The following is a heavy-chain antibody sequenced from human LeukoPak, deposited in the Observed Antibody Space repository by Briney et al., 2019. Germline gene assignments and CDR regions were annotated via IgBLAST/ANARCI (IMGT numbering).Heavy chain of an antibody. CDR3: AKDGRWARTYFYYYMDV. V-gene: IGHV3-66*01. CDR1: GFTVSSNY. Sequence: PGGSLRLSCAASGFTVSSNYMSWVRQAPGKGLEWVSVMYTGGSTYYADSVKGRFTISRDNSENTVYLQVNSLRAEDTAVYYCAKDGRWARTYFYYYMDVWGKGTTVTVSS. J-gene: IGHJ6*03. D-gene: IGHD4-23*01. CDR2: MYTGGST.